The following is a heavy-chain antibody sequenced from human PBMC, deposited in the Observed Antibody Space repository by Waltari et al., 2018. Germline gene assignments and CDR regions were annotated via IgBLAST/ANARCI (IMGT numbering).Heavy chain of an antibody. CDR3: ARPMSITMAGFDP. V-gene: IGHV1-8*03. J-gene: IGHJ5*02. D-gene: IGHD3-10*01. CDR1: GYTFTSYD. CDR2: MNPNSGNT. Sequence: QVQLVQSGAEVKKPGASVKVSCKASGYTFTSYDITWVRQAPGHGLEWMGWMNPNSGNTGYAQKFQGRVTITRNTSISTSYMELSSLRSEDTAVYYCARPMSITMAGFDPWGQGTLVTVSS.